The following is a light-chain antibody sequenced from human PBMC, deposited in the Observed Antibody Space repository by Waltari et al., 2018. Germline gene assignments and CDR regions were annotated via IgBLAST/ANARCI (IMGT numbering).Light chain of an antibody. V-gene: IGKV3-15*01. J-gene: IGKJ4*01. Sequence: EIVMTQSPATLSVSPGERATLSCRASQNVTTYLAWYQQKPGQATRLLIHRASIRATDIPGRFSGSGSGTEFTLTISGLQSEDFAVYFCQHYNNWPLTFGGGTKVEIK. CDR2: RAS. CDR3: QHYNNWPLT. CDR1: QNVTTY.